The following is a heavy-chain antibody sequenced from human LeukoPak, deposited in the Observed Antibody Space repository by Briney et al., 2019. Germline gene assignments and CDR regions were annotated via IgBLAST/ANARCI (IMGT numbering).Heavy chain of an antibody. D-gene: IGHD4-17*01. Sequence: SETLSLTCTVSGGSISSGDYYWSWIRQPPGKGLEWIGYIYYSGSTYYNPSLKSRVTISVDTSKNQFSLKLSSVTAADTAVYYCARGLRYGDYYFDYWGQGTLVTASS. CDR3: ARGLRYGDYYFDY. CDR1: GGSISSGDYY. J-gene: IGHJ4*02. V-gene: IGHV4-30-4*08. CDR2: IYYSGST.